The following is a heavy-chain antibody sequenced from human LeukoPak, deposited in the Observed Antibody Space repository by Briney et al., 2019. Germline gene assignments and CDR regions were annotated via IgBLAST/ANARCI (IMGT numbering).Heavy chain of an antibody. D-gene: IGHD3-22*01. CDR1: GGTFSSYA. Sequence: SVKVSCKASGGTFSSYAISWVRQAPGQGLEWMGGIIPIFGTANYAQKFQGRVTITTDESTSTAYIELSSLRSDDTAVYYCARDRPQYYYDSSGYYYRYYFDYWGQGTLVTVSS. CDR3: ARDRPQYYYDSSGYYYRYYFDY. J-gene: IGHJ4*02. CDR2: IIPIFGTA. V-gene: IGHV1-69*05.